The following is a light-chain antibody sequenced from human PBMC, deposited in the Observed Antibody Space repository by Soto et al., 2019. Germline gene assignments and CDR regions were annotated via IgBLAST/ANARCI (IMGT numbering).Light chain of an antibody. CDR3: HQYGGSPGT. V-gene: IGKV3-20*01. CDR2: GTS. Sequence: DIVLTQSPGTLSLSPGERATLSCRASRSVSSTYLAWYQHKPGQAPRLLIYGTSSRATGIPDRFSGSGSGTDFSLTISRLEPENFAGYYCHQYGGSPGTFGGGTKVEIK. J-gene: IGKJ4*01. CDR1: RSVSSTY.